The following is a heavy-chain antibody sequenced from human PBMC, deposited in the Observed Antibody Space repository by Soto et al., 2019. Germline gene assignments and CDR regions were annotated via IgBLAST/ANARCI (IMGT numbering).Heavy chain of an antibody. CDR3: AREGRWLQLDAFDI. CDR1: GFTFSSYS. J-gene: IGHJ3*02. Sequence: EVQLVESGGGLVQPGGSLRLSCAASGFTFSSYSMNWVRQAPGKGLEWVSYISSSSSTIYYADSVKGRFTISRDNAKNSLYRQMNSLRDEDTAVYYCAREGRWLQLDAFDIWGQGTMVTVSS. V-gene: IGHV3-48*02. D-gene: IGHD5-12*01. CDR2: ISSSSSTI.